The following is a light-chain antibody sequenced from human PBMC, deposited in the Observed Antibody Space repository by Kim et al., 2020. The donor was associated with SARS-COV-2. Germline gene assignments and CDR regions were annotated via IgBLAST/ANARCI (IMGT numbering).Light chain of an antibody. Sequence: EIVMTQSPATLSVPPGERAALSCKSSQNVGTKLAWYQQKPGQAPRLLIYDASTRASGIPDRFFGSGSGTEFTLIIGRLQSEDFALYYCQLYHNWPPITFGQGTRLEIK. CDR1: QNVGTK. CDR2: DAS. J-gene: IGKJ5*01. V-gene: IGKV3-15*01. CDR3: QLYHNWPPIT.